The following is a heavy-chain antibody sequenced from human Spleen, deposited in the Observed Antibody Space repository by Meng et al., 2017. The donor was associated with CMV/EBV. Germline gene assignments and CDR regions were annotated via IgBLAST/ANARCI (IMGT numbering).Heavy chain of an antibody. Sequence: GGSLRLSCVVSGFTFSGYEMNWVRQAPGKGLEWVSYISSSGSTIYYADSVKGRFTISRDNAKNSLYLQMNSLRAEDTAVYYCARGYSNYDYWGQGTLVTVSS. J-gene: IGHJ4*02. V-gene: IGHV3-48*03. CDR2: ISSSGSTI. CDR1: GFTFSGYE. CDR3: ARGYSNYDY. D-gene: IGHD4-11*01.